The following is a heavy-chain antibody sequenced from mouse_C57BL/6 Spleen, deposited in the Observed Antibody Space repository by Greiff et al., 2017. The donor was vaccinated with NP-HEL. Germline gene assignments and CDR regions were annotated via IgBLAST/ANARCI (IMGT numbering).Heavy chain of an antibody. CDR1: GYTFTSYW. CDR2: IYPGSGST. V-gene: IGHV1-55*01. CDR3: ASYYGGSTGYFDV. D-gene: IGHD1-1*01. J-gene: IGHJ1*03. Sequence: QVQLKQPGAELVKPGASVKMSCKASGYTFTSYWITWVKQRPGQGLEWIGDIYPGSGSTNYNEKFKSKATLTVDTSSSTAYMQLSSLTSEDSAVYYCASYYGGSTGYFDVWGTGTTVTVSS.